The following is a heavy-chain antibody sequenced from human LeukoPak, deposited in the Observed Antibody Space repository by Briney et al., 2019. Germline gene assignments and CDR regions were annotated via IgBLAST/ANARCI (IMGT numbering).Heavy chain of an antibody. CDR2: IYDSGST. Sequence: SETLSLTCTVSGGSITNYYWSWIRQPPGRGLEWIGYIYDSGSTNYNPSLKSRVTISVETSKNQFSLKLISVTAADTAVYYCARTNRYAGGDRHFDYWGQGTLVTVSS. CDR3: ARTNRYAGGDRHFDY. D-gene: IGHD1-14*01. J-gene: IGHJ4*02. V-gene: IGHV4-59*12. CDR1: GGSITNYY.